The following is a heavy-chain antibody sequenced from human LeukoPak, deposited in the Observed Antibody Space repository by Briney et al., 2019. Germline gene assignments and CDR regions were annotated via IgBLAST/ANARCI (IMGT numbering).Heavy chain of an antibody. CDR2: IIPIFGTA. V-gene: IGHV1-69*13. CDR1: GYTFTSYY. D-gene: IGHD3-3*01. CDR3: AALRFLEWPGGWFDP. Sequence: GASVKVSCNASGYTFTSYYMHWVRQAPGQGLEWMGGIIPIFGTANYAQKFQGRVTITADESTSTAYMELSSLRSEDTAVYYRAALRFLEWPGGWFDPWGQGTLVTVSS. J-gene: IGHJ5*02.